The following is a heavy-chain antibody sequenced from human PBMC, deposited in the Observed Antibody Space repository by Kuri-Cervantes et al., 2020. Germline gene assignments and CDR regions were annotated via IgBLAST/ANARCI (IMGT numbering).Heavy chain of an antibody. CDR1: GYTFTSYD. D-gene: IGHD1-26*01. CDR3: ARGQVGAGGFDY. V-gene: IGHV1-8*01. J-gene: IGHJ4*02. Sequence: ASVKVSCKASGYTFTSYDINWVRQATGQGLEWMGWMNPNSGNTGYAQKFQGRVTMARNTSISTAYMELSSLRSDDTAVYYCARGQVGAGGFDYWGQGTLVTVSS. CDR2: MNPNSGNT.